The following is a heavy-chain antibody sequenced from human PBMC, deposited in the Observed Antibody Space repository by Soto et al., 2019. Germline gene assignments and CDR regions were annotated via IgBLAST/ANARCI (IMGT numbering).Heavy chain of an antibody. CDR2: INPSGGST. Sequence: ASVKVSCKASGYTFTIYYMHWVLQAPGQGLEWMGIINPSGGSTSYAQKFQGRVTMTRDTSTSTVYMELSSLRSEDTAVYYCATSVGIAATPLEYWGQGTLVTVSS. CDR3: ATSVGIAATPLEY. J-gene: IGHJ4*02. D-gene: IGHD6-13*01. V-gene: IGHV1-46*01. CDR1: GYTFTIYY.